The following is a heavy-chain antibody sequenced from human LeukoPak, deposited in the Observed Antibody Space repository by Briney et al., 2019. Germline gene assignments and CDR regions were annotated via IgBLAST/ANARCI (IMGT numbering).Heavy chain of an antibody. CDR3: ARGGGGATVIDY. V-gene: IGHV4-39*01. CDR2: IYYSGST. Sequence: SETLSLTCTVSGGSISSGSYYWGWIRQPPGKGLEWIGSIYYSGSTYYNPSLKSRVTISVDTSKNQFSLKLSSVTAADTAVYYCARGGGGATVIDYWGQGTLVTVSS. J-gene: IGHJ4*02. D-gene: IGHD1-26*01. CDR1: GGSISSGSYY.